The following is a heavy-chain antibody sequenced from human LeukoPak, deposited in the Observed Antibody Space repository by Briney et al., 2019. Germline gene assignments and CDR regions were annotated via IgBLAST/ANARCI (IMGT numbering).Heavy chain of an antibody. Sequence: PSETLSLTCTVSGGSISTISYYWGWIRQPPGKGLEWIGSIYYTGSTYYNPSLKSRVTISLDTSKNQLSLKLSSVTAADTAVYYCAKHLRRRFFSKTLGFDPRGQGTLVTVSS. CDR3: AKHLRRRFFSKTLGFDP. CDR2: IYYTGST. V-gene: IGHV4-39*01. D-gene: IGHD3-3*01. J-gene: IGHJ5*02. CDR1: GGSISTISYY.